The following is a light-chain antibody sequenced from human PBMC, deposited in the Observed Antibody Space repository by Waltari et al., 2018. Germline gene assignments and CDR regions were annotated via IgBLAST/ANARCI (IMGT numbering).Light chain of an antibody. CDR1: NIGGET. Sequence: SYVLTQPPSVSVAPGQTARVTCGGYNIGGETVPWYQQKPGQAPVLVVYDDSDRPSGIPERFSGSNSGNTATLTISRVEAGDEADYYCQVWDSNNDHHVFGTGTSVTVL. J-gene: IGLJ1*01. CDR3: QVWDSNNDHHV. V-gene: IGLV3-21*02. CDR2: DDS.